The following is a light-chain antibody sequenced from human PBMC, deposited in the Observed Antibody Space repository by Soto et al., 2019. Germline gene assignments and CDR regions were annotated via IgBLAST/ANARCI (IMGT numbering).Light chain of an antibody. J-gene: IGKJ1*01. Sequence: THSPSTLSASVVDRVNSTCRASQSIGRWLAWYQEKPGQAPRLLVYGASSRATGIPDRFSGSGSGTDFTLTISRLEPEDFAVYYCQQYGNSPRTFGQGTKVDIK. CDR3: QQYGNSPRT. CDR2: GAS. CDR1: QSIGRW. V-gene: IGKV3-20*01.